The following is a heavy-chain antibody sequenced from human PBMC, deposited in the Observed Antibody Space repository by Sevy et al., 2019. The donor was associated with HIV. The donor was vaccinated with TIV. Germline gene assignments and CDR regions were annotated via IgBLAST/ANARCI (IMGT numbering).Heavy chain of an antibody. Sequence: LGGSLRLSCAASGFTFTYAWMTWVRQAPGKGLEWVGRIKSKADGGTTDYAEPVKGRFTISRDDSKNTLYLQMNSLKTEDTAVYYCSTDPIIVLLVTNGMDVWGQGTTVTVSS. J-gene: IGHJ6*02. CDR1: GFTFTYAW. CDR3: STDPIIVLLVTNGMDV. V-gene: IGHV3-15*01. D-gene: IGHD2-8*02. CDR2: IKSKADGGTT.